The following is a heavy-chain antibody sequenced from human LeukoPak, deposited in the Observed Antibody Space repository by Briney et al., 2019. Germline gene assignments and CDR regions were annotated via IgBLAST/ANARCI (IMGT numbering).Heavy chain of an antibody. Sequence: ASETLSLTCTVSGGSISSGSYYWSWIRQPAGKGLEWIGRIYTSGSTNYNPSLKSRVTISVDTSKNQFSLKLSSVTAADTAVYYCARIAMVAATQWFDPWGQGTLVTVSS. CDR2: IYTSGST. CDR1: GGSISSGSYY. V-gene: IGHV4-61*02. CDR3: ARIAMVAATQWFDP. J-gene: IGHJ5*02. D-gene: IGHD2-15*01.